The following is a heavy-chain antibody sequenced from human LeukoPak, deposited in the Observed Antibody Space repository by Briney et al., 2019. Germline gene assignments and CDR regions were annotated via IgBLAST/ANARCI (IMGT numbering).Heavy chain of an antibody. D-gene: IGHD2-2*01. CDR3: AKYRSTTYYYNIDV. J-gene: IGHJ6*02. CDR2: VSNSGDRT. Sequence: GGSLRLSCAASGFTFSSYAMSWVRQAPGGGLEWVSGVSNSGDRTYHAGSVKGRFIISRDNSLDTLYLQMNSLRAEDTAVYYCAKYRSTTYYYNIDVWGQGTTVTVSS. V-gene: IGHV3-23*01. CDR1: GFTFSSYA.